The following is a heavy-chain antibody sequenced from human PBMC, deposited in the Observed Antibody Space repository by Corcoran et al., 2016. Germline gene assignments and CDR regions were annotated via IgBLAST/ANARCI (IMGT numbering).Heavy chain of an antibody. CDR2: IYYSGST. D-gene: IGHD3-3*01. V-gene: IGHV4-39*07. CDR3: ARSVDFWSGLDY. Sequence: QLQLQESGPGLVKPSETLSLTCTVSGGSISSSSYYWGWIRQPPGKGLEWIGSIYYSGSTYYNPSLKSRVTISVDTSKNQFSLKLSSVTAADTAVYYCARSVDFWSGLDYWGQGTLVTVSS. J-gene: IGHJ4*02. CDR1: GGSISSSSYY.